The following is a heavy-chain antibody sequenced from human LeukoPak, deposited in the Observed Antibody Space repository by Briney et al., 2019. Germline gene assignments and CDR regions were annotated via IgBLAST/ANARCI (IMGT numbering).Heavy chain of an antibody. J-gene: IGHJ4*02. V-gene: IGHV3-48*04. CDR3: ARSYWLLDY. CDR2: ISSSSSTI. Sequence: GGSLRLSCAASGFTFSSYSMNWVRQAPGKGLEWVSYISSSSSTIYYADSVKGRFTISRDNAKNSLYLQMNSLRAEDTAVYYCARSYWLLDYWGQGTLVTVSS. CDR1: GFTFSSYS. D-gene: IGHD2-8*02.